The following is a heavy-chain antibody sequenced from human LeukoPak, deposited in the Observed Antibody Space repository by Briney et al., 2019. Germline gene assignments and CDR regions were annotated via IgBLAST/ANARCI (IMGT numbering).Heavy chain of an antibody. J-gene: IGHJ6*02. V-gene: IGHV1-46*01. CDR1: GYTFTSYY. D-gene: IGHD3-22*01. CDR2: INPSGGST. Sequence: ASVKVSCKASGYTFTSYYMHWVRQAPGQGLEWMGIINPSGGSTSYAQKFQGRVTMTRDTSTSTVYMELSSLRSEDTAVYYCAREGEYYYDSSGYLYGMDVWGQGTMVTVSS. CDR3: AREGEYYYDSSGYLYGMDV.